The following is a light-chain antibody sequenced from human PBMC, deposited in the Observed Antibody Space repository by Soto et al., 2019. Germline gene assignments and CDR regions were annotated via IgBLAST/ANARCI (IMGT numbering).Light chain of an antibody. J-gene: IGLJ2*01. Sequence: QSALTQPASVSGSPGQSVTISCTGTSSDIGAYKYVSWYQHHPGKSPRLMIYEVSNRPSGVSNRFSASKSGNTASLTISGLQAEDEADYYCCPYRSSSTLVFGGGTKVTVL. CDR2: EVS. CDR1: SSDIGAYKY. V-gene: IGLV2-14*01. CDR3: CPYRSSSTLV.